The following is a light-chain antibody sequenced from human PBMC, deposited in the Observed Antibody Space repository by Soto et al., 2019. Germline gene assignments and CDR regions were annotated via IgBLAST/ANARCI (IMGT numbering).Light chain of an antibody. J-gene: IGLJ1*01. V-gene: IGLV2-23*01. CDR2: EGT. Sequence: QSALTQPASVSGSPGQSITISCTGTSSDVGSYNLVSWYQQHPGKAPKLMIYEGTKRPSGLSNRFSGSKSGNTASLRISGLQAEDEADYYCCSYAGRYSYVFGTGTKVTVL. CDR3: CSYAGRYSYV. CDR1: SSDVGSYNL.